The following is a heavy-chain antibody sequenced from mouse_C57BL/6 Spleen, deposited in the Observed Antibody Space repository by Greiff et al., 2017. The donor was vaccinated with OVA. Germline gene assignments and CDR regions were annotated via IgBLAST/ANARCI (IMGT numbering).Heavy chain of an antibody. CDR2: ISSGSSTS. V-gene: IGHV5-17*01. CDR3: ARARHYDYDEYYFDY. CDR1: GFTFSDYG. D-gene: IGHD2-4*01. J-gene: IGHJ2*01. Sequence: EVMLVESGGGLVKPGGSLKLSCAASGFTFSDYGTHWVRQAPEKGLEWVAYISSGSSTSYYADTVKGRFTISRDNAKNTLFLQMTSLRSEDTAMYDCARARHYDYDEYYFDYWGQGTTLTVSS.